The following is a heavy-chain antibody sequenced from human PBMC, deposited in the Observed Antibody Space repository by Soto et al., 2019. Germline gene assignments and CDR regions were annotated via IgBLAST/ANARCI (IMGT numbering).Heavy chain of an antibody. V-gene: IGHV4-30-2*05. J-gene: IGHJ5*02. CDR1: GGSISSGGYS. CDR3: ARDPAP. Sequence: SETLSLTCAVSGGSISSGGYSWSWVRQPPGKGLEWIGYIYHSGSTYYNPSLKSRVTISVDTSQNQFSLKLTSVTAADTAVYYCARDPAPWGQGTLVTVSS. CDR2: IYHSGST.